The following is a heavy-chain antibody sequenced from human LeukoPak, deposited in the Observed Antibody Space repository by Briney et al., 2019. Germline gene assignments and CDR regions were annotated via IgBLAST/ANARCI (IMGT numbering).Heavy chain of an antibody. CDR3: ARGQRLGS. J-gene: IGHJ4*02. V-gene: IGHV3-7*01. Sequence: GGSLRLSCVASGFIFSDFWMSWVRQAPGKGLEWVANIKQDGSERYYVDSVKGRFTISRDNAKNSLYLQMNNLRVEDTAVYFCARGQRLGSWGQGTLVIVSS. CDR2: IKQDGSER. D-gene: IGHD3-9*01. CDR1: GFIFSDFW.